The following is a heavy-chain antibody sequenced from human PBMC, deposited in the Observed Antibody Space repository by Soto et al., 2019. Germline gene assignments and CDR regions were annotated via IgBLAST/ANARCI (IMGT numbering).Heavy chain of an antibody. CDR1: GGSISSYY. CDR2: IYYSGST. Sequence: QVQLQESGPGLVKPSETLSLTCTVSGGSISSYYWSWIRQPPGKGLEWIGYIYYSGSTNYNPSLKSRVTISVDTSKNQFSLKLSSVTAVDTAVYYCARHGKGPEPFDYWGQGTLVTVSS. V-gene: IGHV4-59*08. D-gene: IGHD1-26*01. J-gene: IGHJ4*02. CDR3: ARHGKGPEPFDY.